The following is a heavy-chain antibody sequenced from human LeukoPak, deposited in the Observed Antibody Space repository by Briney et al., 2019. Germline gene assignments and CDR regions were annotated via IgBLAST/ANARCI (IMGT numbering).Heavy chain of an antibody. D-gene: IGHD3-3*01. Sequence: GGSLRLSCAASGFTFSSYAMSWVRQTPGKGLEWVSAISGSGGSTYYADSVKGRFTISRDNSKNTLFMQMDSLRAEDTAPYYCAKSVAIYFYYGLDVWGQGTTVTVPS. CDR1: GFTFSSYA. CDR3: AKSVAIYFYYGLDV. J-gene: IGHJ6*02. CDR2: ISGSGGST. V-gene: IGHV3-23*01.